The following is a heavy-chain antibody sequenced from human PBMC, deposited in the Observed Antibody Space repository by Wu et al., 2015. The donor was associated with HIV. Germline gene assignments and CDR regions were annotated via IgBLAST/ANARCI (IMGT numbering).Heavy chain of an antibody. CDR3: ARGLDYYGSGSYGSVSDY. Sequence: QVQLVQSGAEVKKPGASVKVSCKASGYTLTSYDINWVRQATGQGLEWMGWMNPNSGNTGYAQKFQGRVTMTRNTSISTAYMELSSLRSEDTAVYYCARGLDYYGSGSYGSVSDYWGQGTLVTVSS. CDR1: GYTLTSYD. V-gene: IGHV1-8*01. CDR2: MNPNSGNT. J-gene: IGHJ4*02. D-gene: IGHD3-10*01.